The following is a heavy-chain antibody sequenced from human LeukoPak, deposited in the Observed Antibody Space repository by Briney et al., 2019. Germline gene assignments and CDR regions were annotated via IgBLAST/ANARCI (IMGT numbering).Heavy chain of an antibody. Sequence: ASVKVSCKASGYTFTSYDINWVRQPTGQGLEWMGWMNPNSGNTGYAQNFQGRVTITRNTSISTAYMELSSLRSEDTAVYYCVRGAGFCSSASCSLRYWGQGTLVTVSS. D-gene: IGHD2-2*01. CDR1: GYTFTSYD. CDR2: MNPNSGNT. J-gene: IGHJ4*02. V-gene: IGHV1-8*03. CDR3: VRGAGFCSSASCSLRY.